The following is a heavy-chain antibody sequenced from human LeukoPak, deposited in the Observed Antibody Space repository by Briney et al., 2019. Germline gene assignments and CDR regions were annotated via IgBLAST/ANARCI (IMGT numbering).Heavy chain of an antibody. J-gene: IGHJ4*02. V-gene: IGHV4-4*07. D-gene: IGHD4-17*01. CDR2: IYTSGTT. Sequence: PSETLSLTCTVSGGSISSYYWSWIRQPAGKGLEWIGRIYTSGTTHYNPSLKSRVTMSVDTSKNQFSLKLSSVTAADTAVYYCARASHDYGDYSHFDYWGQGTLVTVSS. CDR1: GGSISSYY. CDR3: ARASHDYGDYSHFDY.